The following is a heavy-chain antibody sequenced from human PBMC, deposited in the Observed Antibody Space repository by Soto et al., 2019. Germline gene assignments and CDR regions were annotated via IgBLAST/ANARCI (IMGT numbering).Heavy chain of an antibody. CDR2: IYYSGST. CDR1: GGSISSYY. CDR3: ARLWGWYFDY. V-gene: IGHV4-59*01. D-gene: IGHD2-21*01. J-gene: IGHJ4*02. Sequence: SETLSLTCTVSGGSISSYYWSWIRQPPGKGLEWIGYIYYSGSTNYNPSLKSRVTILVDTSKNQFSLKLSSVTAADTAGYYCARLWGWYFDYWGQGTLVTVSS.